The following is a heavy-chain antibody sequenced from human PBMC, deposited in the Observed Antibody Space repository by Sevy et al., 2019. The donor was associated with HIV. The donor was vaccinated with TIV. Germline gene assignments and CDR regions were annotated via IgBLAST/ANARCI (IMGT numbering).Heavy chain of an antibody. CDR3: AGGRYDSRGSFDAFDI. V-gene: IGHV3-23*01. J-gene: IGHJ3*02. CDR1: GFTFISYA. CDR2: IYDTNYGSGGGT. Sequence: GGSLRLSCKPSGFTFISYAMNWVRQVPGKGLDWVSTIYDTNYGSGGGTYYADSVKGRFTISRNTSKTTVYLQMNSLRTEDTAVYDCAGGRYDSRGSFDAFDIWGQGTMVTVSS. D-gene: IGHD3-22*01.